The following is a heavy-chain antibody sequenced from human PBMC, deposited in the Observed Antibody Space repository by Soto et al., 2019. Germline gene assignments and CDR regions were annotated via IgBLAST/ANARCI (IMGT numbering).Heavy chain of an antibody. V-gene: IGHV4-4*02. D-gene: IGHD2-2*02. Sequence: KTSETLSLTCAVSGGSISSSNWWSWVRQPPGKGLEWIGEIYHSGSTNYNPSLKSRVTISVDKSKNQFSLKLSSVTAADTAVYYCAKIVVVPAAIGARYYYGMDVWGQGTTVTVS. CDR1: GGSISSSNW. CDR2: IYHSGST. J-gene: IGHJ6*02. CDR3: AKIVVVPAAIGARYYYGMDV.